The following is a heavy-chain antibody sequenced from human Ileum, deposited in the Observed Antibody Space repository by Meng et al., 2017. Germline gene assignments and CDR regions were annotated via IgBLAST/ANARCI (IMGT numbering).Heavy chain of an antibody. CDR3: ARVRRGLGLRFDP. CDR1: GGSISSGGYY. CDR2: IFYSGST. Sequence: QVQLQEPGPGLVKPSPTLSLTCTVSGGSISSGGYYWGWIRQHPGKGLEWIGYIFYSGSTYYNSSLKSRINISVDTSKNQFSLKVSSVTAADTAVYYCARVRRGLGLRFDPWGQGTLVTVSS. D-gene: IGHD3/OR15-3a*01. J-gene: IGHJ5*02. V-gene: IGHV4-31*03.